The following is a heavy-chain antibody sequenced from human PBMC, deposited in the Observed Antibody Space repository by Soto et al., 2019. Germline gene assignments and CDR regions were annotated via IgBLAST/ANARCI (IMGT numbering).Heavy chain of an antibody. D-gene: IGHD3-10*01. CDR3: ARLWFGESYNWFDP. V-gene: IGHV4-59*08. Sequence: SLTCTVSGGSISSYYWSWIRQPPGKGLEWIGYIYYSGSTNYNPSLKSRVTISVDTSKNQFSLKLSSVTAADTAVYYCARLWFGESYNWFDPWGQGTLVTVSS. CDR2: IYYSGST. CDR1: GGSISSYY. J-gene: IGHJ5*02.